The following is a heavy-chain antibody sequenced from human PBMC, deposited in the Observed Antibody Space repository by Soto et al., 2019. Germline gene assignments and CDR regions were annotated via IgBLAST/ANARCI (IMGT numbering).Heavy chain of an antibody. CDR2: SSGSGSST. D-gene: IGHD6-13*01. CDR1: GFTLSYYA. CDR3: AKDSRGYSRPIDY. Sequence: GSLRLSCAGSGFTLSYYAMNWVRQAPGKGLEWVSGSSGSGSSTYYADSVKSRFTISRDNSKNTLYLQMNSLRADDTAVYYCAKDSRGYSRPIDYWGQGTLVTVSS. J-gene: IGHJ4*02. V-gene: IGHV3-23*01.